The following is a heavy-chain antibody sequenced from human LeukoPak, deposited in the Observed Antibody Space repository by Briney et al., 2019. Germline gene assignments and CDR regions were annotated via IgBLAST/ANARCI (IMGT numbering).Heavy chain of an antibody. V-gene: IGHV3-21*06. J-gene: IGHJ4*02. D-gene: IGHD3-10*01. CDR2: ISSSSSNI. CDR3: ARDPGFDSGSYLIDY. Sequence: NPGGSLRFSCAASGFTFSSNSMTWFPQAPGKGLKWGSSISSSSSNIYYADSVKGRFTISRDSPTASLYLQMSRVRAEDTAVYYCARDPGFDSGSYLIDYAGQGSLVTVSA. CDR1: GFTFSSNS.